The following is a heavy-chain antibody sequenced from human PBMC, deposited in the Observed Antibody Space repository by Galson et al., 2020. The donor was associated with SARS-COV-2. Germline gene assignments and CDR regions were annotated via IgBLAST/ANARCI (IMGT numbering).Heavy chain of an antibody. V-gene: IGHV4-4*07. CDR3: ARDFLRPTTIFGVVVLTGNAFDI. Sequence: SGGSISSYYWSWIRQPAGKGLEWIGRIYTSGSTNYNPSLKSRVTMSVDTSKNQFSLKLSSVTAADTAVYYCARDFLRPTTIFGVVVLTGNAFDIWGQGTMVTVSS. CDR1: GGSISSYY. J-gene: IGHJ3*02. CDR2: IYTSGST. D-gene: IGHD3-3*01.